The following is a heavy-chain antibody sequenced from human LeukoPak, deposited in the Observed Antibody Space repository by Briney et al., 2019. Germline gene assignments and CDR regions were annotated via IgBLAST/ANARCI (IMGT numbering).Heavy chain of an antibody. CDR3: ARDPQIAVAGTGFDY. V-gene: IGHV1/OR15-1*04. Sequence: ASVKVSCKTSGYDFTDFYIHWVRQAPGRGLGWMGRMKPKKGSTDYSQKFQGRIAMTRDTSTSTVYMELSSLRSEDTAVYYCARDPQIAVAGTGFDYWGQGTLVTVSS. D-gene: IGHD6-19*01. J-gene: IGHJ4*02. CDR2: MKPKKGST. CDR1: GYDFTDFY.